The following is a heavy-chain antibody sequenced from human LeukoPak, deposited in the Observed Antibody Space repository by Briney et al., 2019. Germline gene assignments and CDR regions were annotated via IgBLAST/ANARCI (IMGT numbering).Heavy chain of an antibody. D-gene: IGHD7-27*01. CDR2: INHSGST. J-gene: IGHJ2*01. CDR3: ARDFAGDYWYFDI. CDR1: GGSFSGYY. Sequence: SETLSLTCAVYGGSFSGYYWSWIRQPPGKGLEWIGEINHSGSTNYNPSLKSRVTISVDTSKNQFSLKLSSVTAADTAVYYCARDFAGDYWYFDIWGRGTLVTVSS. V-gene: IGHV4-34*01.